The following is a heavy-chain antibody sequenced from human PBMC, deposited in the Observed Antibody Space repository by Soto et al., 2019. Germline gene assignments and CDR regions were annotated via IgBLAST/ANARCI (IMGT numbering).Heavy chain of an antibody. Sequence: PGGSLRLSCAVSEFNVMSYWMSWVRQAPWKGLEWVASIKEDGSEIYYLQSVRGRFTISRDSAGNALHLAMNYLSAEETGVYFCVRDIGLDYVNWGQGTLVTVCS. CDR3: VRDIGLDYVN. CDR1: EFNVMSYW. V-gene: IGHV3-7*01. D-gene: IGHD3-16*01. CDR2: IKEDGSEI. J-gene: IGHJ4*02.